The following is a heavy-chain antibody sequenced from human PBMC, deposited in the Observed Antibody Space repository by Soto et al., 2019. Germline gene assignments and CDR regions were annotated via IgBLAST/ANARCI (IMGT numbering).Heavy chain of an antibody. V-gene: IGHV1-8*01. D-gene: IGHD3-3*01. CDR3: ARSYYDFWSGYSYYYYGMDV. Sequence: QVQLVQSGAEVKKPGASVKVSCKASGYTFTSYDINWVRQATGQGLEWMGWMNPNSGNTGYAQKFQGRVTMTRNTSISTAYMELSSLRSEDTAVYYCARSYYDFWSGYSYYYYGMDVWGQGTTVTVSS. J-gene: IGHJ6*02. CDR2: MNPNSGNT. CDR1: GYTFTSYD.